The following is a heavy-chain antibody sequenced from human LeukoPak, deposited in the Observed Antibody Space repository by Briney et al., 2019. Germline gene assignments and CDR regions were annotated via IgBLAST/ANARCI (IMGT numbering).Heavy chain of an antibody. V-gene: IGHV1-69*06. CDR2: IIPIFGTA. CDR3: ARDCSGGSCPFDY. Sequence: GAPVKVSCKASGGTFSSYAISWVRQAPGQGLEWMGGIIPIFGTANYAQKFQGRVTVTADKSTSTAYMELSSLRSEDTAVYYCARDCSGGSCPFDYWGQGTLVTVSS. CDR1: GGTFSSYA. J-gene: IGHJ4*02. D-gene: IGHD2-15*01.